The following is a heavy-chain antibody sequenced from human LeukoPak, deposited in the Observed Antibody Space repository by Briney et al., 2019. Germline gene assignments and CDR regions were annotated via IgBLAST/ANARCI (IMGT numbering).Heavy chain of an antibody. CDR3: ARNWGAGHPINFDY. CDR2: ISGYNGDT. V-gene: IGHV1-18*01. D-gene: IGHD3-16*01. J-gene: IGHJ4*02. Sequence: ASVKVSCKTFGYPFSSCGINWVRQAPGQGLEWMEWISGYNGDTNYAQKFQGRVTMTTDTSTNTAYMDLRRLRSDDTAVYYCARNWGAGHPINFDYWGQGTLVTVSS. CDR1: GYPFSSCG.